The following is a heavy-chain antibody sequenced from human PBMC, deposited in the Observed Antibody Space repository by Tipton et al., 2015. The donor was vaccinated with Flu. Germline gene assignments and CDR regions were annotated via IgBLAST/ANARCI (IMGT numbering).Heavy chain of an antibody. CDR3: ARAIFILDSS. Sequence: GSLRLSCAASGFTLSNYWMTWVRQAPGKGLEWVANIKQDGSEKNYVDSVKGRFTISRDNAKNSLDLQMNSLRAEDTAVYYCARAIFILDSSWGQGTLVTVSS. J-gene: IGHJ5*02. D-gene: IGHD3-3*01. V-gene: IGHV3-7*03. CDR2: IKQDGSEK. CDR1: GFTLSNYW.